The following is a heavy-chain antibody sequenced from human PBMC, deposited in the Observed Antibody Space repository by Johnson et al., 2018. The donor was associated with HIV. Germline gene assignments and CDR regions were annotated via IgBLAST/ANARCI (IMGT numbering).Heavy chain of an antibody. Sequence: VQLVESGGGVVQPGRSLRLSCAASGFTFSTYAMAWVRQAPGKGLEWVSTIIGSGDSTSYADSVWGRFTISRDNSKNTLYLQMNSLRAEDTAVYYCTTAVDGAPDAFDIWGQGTMVTVSS. D-gene: IGHD4-17*01. J-gene: IGHJ3*02. CDR1: GFTFSTYA. CDR3: TTAVDGAPDAFDI. V-gene: IGHV3-23*04. CDR2: IIGSGDST.